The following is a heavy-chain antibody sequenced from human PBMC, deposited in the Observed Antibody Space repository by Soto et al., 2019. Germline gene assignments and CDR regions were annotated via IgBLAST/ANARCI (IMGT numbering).Heavy chain of an antibody. D-gene: IGHD6-13*01. CDR1: GGSISSGGYY. J-gene: IGHJ3*02. V-gene: IGHV4-31*03. Sequence: SETLSLTCTVSGGSISSGGYYWSWIRPHPGKGLEWIGYIYYSGSTYYNPSLKSRVTISVDTSKNQFSLRLSSVTAADTAVYYCASYGSSWTQDAFDIWGQGTMVTVSS. CDR2: IYYSGST. CDR3: ASYGSSWTQDAFDI.